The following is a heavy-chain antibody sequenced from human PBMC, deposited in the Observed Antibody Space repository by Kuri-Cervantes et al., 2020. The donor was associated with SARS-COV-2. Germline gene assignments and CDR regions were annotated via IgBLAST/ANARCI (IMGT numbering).Heavy chain of an antibody. CDR3: ARSPQRTGDRKNEPWEQLVYYFDY. D-gene: IGHD6-13*01. Sequence: ASVKVSCKASGYTFTSYYMHWVRQAPGQGLEWMGIINPSGGSTSYAQKFQGRVTITTDESTSTAYMELSSLRSEDTAVYYCARSPQRTGDRKNEPWEQLVYYFDYWGQGTLVTVSS. V-gene: IGHV1-46*01. CDR2: INPSGGST. J-gene: IGHJ4*02. CDR1: GYTFTSYY.